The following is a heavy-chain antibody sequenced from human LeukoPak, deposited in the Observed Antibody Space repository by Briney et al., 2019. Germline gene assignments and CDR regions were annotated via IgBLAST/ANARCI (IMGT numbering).Heavy chain of an antibody. V-gene: IGHV3-9*01. Sequence: GGSLRLSCAASGFTFDDYAMHWVRQAPGKGLEWVSGISWNSGSIGYADSVKGRFTISRDNAKNSLYLQMNSLRAEDTALYYCAKDMNYYGSGSYYNDISYFDYWGQGTLVTVSS. J-gene: IGHJ4*02. CDR1: GFTFDDYA. CDR3: AKDMNYYGSGSYYNDISYFDY. CDR2: ISWNSGSI. D-gene: IGHD3-10*01.